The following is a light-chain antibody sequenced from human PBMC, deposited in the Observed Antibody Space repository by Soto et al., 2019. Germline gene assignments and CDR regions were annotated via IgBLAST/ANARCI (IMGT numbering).Light chain of an antibody. J-gene: IGLJ1*01. CDR1: SSDGGGYNY. V-gene: IGLV2-14*01. Sequence: QSALTQRASVSGSPGQSITISCTGTSSDGGGYNYVSWYQQHPGKAPKLMIYDVSNRPSGVSNRFSGSKSGNTASLTISGLQAEDEADYYCSSYTSSSTLSYVFGTGTKLTVL. CDR3: SSYTSSSTLSYV. CDR2: DVS.